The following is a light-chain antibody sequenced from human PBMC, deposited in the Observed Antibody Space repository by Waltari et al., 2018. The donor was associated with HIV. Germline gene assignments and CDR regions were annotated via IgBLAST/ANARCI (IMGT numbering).Light chain of an antibody. J-gene: IGLJ3*02. V-gene: IGLV1-36*01. Sequence: QSALPPPPSVSAAPRLRVTCTCSGSSTNMGKNALQWYQQFPGTATDLLHYDDTLRPSDVSDRFSGSKSGTSAALAISGRRSGDEATDYCAAWDDSRSAGVFGGGTKVSVL. CDR2: DDT. CDR1: STNMGKNA. CDR3: AAWDDSRSAGV.